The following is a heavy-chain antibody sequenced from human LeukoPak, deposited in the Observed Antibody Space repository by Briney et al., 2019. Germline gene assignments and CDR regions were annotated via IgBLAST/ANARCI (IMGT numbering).Heavy chain of an antibody. J-gene: IGHJ4*02. Sequence: PGGSLRLSCAASGFTFSDNYMSWVRQSPGKGLEWVSILYSGGSTYYADSVKGRFTISRDDSKNTVYLQMNSLRAEDTAVYYCARVYSSGWRYFDYWGQGTLVTVSS. D-gene: IGHD6-19*01. CDR1: GFTFSDNY. CDR3: ARVYSSGWRYFDY. V-gene: IGHV3-53*01. CDR2: LYSGGST.